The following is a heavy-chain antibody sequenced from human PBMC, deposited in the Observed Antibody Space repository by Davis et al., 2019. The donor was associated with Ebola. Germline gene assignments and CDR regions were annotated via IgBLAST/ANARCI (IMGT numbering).Heavy chain of an antibody. D-gene: IGHD6-19*01. CDR2: ISSSGSTI. V-gene: IGHV3-11*04. CDR3: ARDKRSSWYGGMDV. J-gene: IGHJ6*02. Sequence: GESLKISCAASGFTFSDYYMSWIRQAPGKGLEWVSYISSSGSTIYYADSVKGRFTISRDNSKNTLYLQMNSLRAEDTAVYYCARDKRSSWYGGMDVWGQGTTVTVSS. CDR1: GFTFSDYY.